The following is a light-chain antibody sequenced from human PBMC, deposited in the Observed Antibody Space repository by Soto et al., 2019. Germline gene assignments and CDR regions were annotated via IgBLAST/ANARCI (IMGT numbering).Light chain of an antibody. CDR3: QQYCNSPMYT. J-gene: IGKJ2*01. Sequence: EIVLTQSPGTLSLSPGERATLSCRASQSFTSSYLTWYQQKPGQAPRLLIYGASTRATGIPDRFSGSGSGTDFTLTISRLEPEDFAVYYCQQYCNSPMYTFGQGTKLEIK. CDR2: GAS. V-gene: IGKV3-20*01. CDR1: QSFTSSY.